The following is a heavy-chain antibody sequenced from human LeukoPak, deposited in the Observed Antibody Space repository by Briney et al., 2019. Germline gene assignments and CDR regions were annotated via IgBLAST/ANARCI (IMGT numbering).Heavy chain of an antibody. V-gene: IGHV4-39*07. D-gene: IGHD3-10*01. J-gene: IGHJ4*02. Sequence: SETLSLTCSVSVGSISSTTCYGGWVRQPPGKGLEWIVTIHYTENTYYNTSLQSRVTISVDTSKNQFFLKLSSVTAADTAVYYCARGSTPLTMVRGIPPLFDYWGQGTLVTVSS. CDR3: ARGSTPLTMVRGIPPLFDY. CDR1: VGSISSTTCY. CDR2: IHYTENT.